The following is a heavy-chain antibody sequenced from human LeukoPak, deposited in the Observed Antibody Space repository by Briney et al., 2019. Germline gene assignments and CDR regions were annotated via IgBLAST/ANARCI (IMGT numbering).Heavy chain of an antibody. Sequence: GGSLRLSCAASGFTFSSYWMSWVRQAPGKGLEWVAVISYDGSNKYYADSVKGRFTISRDNSKNTLYLQMNSLRAEDTAVYYCARDRPYYYDSSGYYYWGQGTLVTVSS. V-gene: IGHV3-30-3*01. CDR2: ISYDGSNK. J-gene: IGHJ4*02. D-gene: IGHD3-22*01. CDR3: ARDRPYYYDSSGYYY. CDR1: GFTFSSYW.